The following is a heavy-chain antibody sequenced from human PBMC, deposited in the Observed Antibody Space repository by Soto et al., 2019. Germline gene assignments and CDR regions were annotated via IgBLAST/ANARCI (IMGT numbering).Heavy chain of an antibody. D-gene: IGHD5-12*01. CDR2: ISTYSGDT. V-gene: IGHV1-18*01. Sequence: QVHLVQSGVEVKTPGASVKVSCQASGYTFFTYDISWVRQAPGQGLEWMGWISTYSGDTKYAQKFQGRVTMTTDTSTTTANLELRSLSPDDTAVYYCARHHGPTTSENWFDPWGQGTLVNVTS. CDR1: GYTFFTYD. J-gene: IGHJ5*02. CDR3: ARHHGPTTSENWFDP.